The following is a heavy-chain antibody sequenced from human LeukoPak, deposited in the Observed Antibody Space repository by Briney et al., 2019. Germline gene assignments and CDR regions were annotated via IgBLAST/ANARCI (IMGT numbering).Heavy chain of an antibody. J-gene: IGHJ4*02. CDR2: IYTSGST. D-gene: IGHD3-22*01. CDR1: GGSISSGSYY. Sequence: SQTLSLTCTVSGGSISSGSYYWSWIRQPAGKGLEWIGRIYTSGSTNYNPSLKSRVTISVDTSKNQFSLKLSSVTAADTAVYYCARDRGGNDSSGYYWVHWGQGTLVTVSS. CDR3: ARDRGGNDSSGYYWVH. V-gene: IGHV4-61*02.